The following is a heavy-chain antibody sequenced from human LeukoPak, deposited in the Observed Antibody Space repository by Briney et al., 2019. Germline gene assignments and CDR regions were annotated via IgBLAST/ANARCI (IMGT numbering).Heavy chain of an antibody. CDR1: GFTFSSYS. J-gene: IGHJ4*02. V-gene: IGHV3-48*01. CDR2: ISSSSSTI. Sequence: GGSLRLSCAASGFTFSSYSMNWVRQAPGKGLEWVSYISSSSSTIYYADSVKGRFTISRDNAKNSLYLQMNSLRAEDTAVYYCARDLDYYDSSGYRYYFDYWGQGTLVTVSS. D-gene: IGHD3-22*01. CDR3: ARDLDYYDSSGYRYYFDY.